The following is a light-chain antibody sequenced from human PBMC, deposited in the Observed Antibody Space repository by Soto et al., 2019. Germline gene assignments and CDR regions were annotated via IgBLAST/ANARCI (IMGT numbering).Light chain of an antibody. CDR1: SSDVGSYNL. Sequence: QSVLTQPASVSGSPGQSITISCTGTSSDVGSYNLVSWYQQHPGKAPKLMIYEVSKRPSGVSNRFSGSKSGNTASLTISELQAEDEADYYCCSYADSSTPYVFGTGTKVTVL. CDR3: CSYADSSTPYV. CDR2: EVS. J-gene: IGLJ1*01. V-gene: IGLV2-23*02.